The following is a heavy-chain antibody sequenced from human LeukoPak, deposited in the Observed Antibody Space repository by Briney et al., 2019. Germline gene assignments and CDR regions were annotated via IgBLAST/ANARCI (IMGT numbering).Heavy chain of an antibody. CDR2: ISIDGKTK. V-gene: IGHV3-30-3*02. CDR3: AKSHRRPDRYGMDV. D-gene: IGHD1-14*01. CDR1: GFTFSRYT. Sequence: GGSLKLSCAASGFTFSRYTMHWVRQAPGQGLEWVAVISIDGKTKYHADSVRGRFTISRDNSKNTLYLQMNSLRAEDTAVYYCAKSHRRPDRYGMDVWGQGTTVTVSS. J-gene: IGHJ6*02.